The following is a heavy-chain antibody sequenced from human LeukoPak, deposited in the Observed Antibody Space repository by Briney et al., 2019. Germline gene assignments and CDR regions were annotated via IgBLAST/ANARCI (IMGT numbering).Heavy chain of an antibody. D-gene: IGHD3-10*01. J-gene: IGHJ6*03. Sequence: SETLSLTCAVYGGSFSGYYWSWIRQPPGKGLEWIGEINHSGSTNYNPSLKSRVTISVDTSKNQFSLKLSSVTAADTAVYYCASSTMVRLRPLNRGYYYYMDVWGKGTTVTVSS. CDR1: GGSFSGYY. V-gene: IGHV4-34*01. CDR3: ASSTMVRLRPLNRGYYYYMDV. CDR2: INHSGST.